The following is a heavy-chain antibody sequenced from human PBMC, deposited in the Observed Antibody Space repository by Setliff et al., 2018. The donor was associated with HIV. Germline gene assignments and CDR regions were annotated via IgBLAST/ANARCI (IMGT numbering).Heavy chain of an antibody. D-gene: IGHD2-21*02. J-gene: IGHJ2*01. CDR1: GGSISSSSYY. CDR3: ARHDGTYCGGDCYLLGYFDL. Sequence: LSLTCTVSGGSISSSSYYWGWIRQPPGKGLEWIGSIYHSGSIYYNPSLKSRVTISVDTSKNQFSLKLSSVTAADTAVYYCARHDGTYCGGDCYLLGYFDLWGRGTLVTVS. V-gene: IGHV4-39*01. CDR2: IYHSGSI.